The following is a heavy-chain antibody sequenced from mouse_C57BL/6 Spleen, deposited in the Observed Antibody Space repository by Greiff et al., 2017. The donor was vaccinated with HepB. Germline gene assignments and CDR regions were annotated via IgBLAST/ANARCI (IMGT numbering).Heavy chain of an antibody. CDR3: ARDYYGSSYEYFDV. D-gene: IGHD1-1*01. Sequence: VKLQENVDELVRPGTSVKVSWKASGYAFTNYLIEWVKQRPGQGLEWIGVINPGSGGTNYNEKFKGKATLTADKSSSTAYMQLSSLTSEDSAVYFCARDYYGSSYEYFDVWGTGTTVTVSS. V-gene: IGHV1-54*01. CDR2: INPGSGGT. CDR1: GYAFTNYL. J-gene: IGHJ1*03.